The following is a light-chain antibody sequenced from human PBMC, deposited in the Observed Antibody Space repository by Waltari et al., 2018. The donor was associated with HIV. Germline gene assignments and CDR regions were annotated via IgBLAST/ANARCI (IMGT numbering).Light chain of an antibody. CDR1: TGPVTSGHH. CDR2: DTT. J-gene: IGLJ3*02. V-gene: IGLV7-46*01. Sequence: QAVVTQEHSLTVSPGGTVTLTCGSSTGPVTSGHHPYWFQQRPGQAPRTLIYDTTNKHSWTPARFSGSLLGGKAALTLSGAQPEDEAEYYCLLSYAGPRPWVFGGGTKVTVL. CDR3: LLSYAGPRPWV.